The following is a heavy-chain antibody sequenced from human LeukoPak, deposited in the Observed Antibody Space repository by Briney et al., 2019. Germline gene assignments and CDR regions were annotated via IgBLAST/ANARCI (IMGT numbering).Heavy chain of an antibody. D-gene: IGHD1-26*01. J-gene: IGHJ4*02. CDR2: IYTSGST. Sequence: SQTLSLTCTVSGGSISSGSYYWSWIRQPAGKGLEWIGRIYTSGSTNYNPSLKSRVTISVDTSKNQFSLKLSSVTAADTAVYYCAREDYAGATGVDYWGQGTLVTVSS. CDR1: GGSISSGSYY. V-gene: IGHV4-61*02. CDR3: AREDYAGATGVDY.